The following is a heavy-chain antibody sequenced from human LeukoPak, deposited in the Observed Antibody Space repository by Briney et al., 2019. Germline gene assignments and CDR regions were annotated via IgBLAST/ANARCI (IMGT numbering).Heavy chain of an antibody. V-gene: IGHV4-59*01. CDR3: ARVSLLSEGKAAAGMRGWVWPSYYFDY. D-gene: IGHD6-13*01. Sequence: PSETLSLTCTVSGGSISSYYWSWIRQPPGKGLEWIGYIYYSGSTNYNPSLKSRVTISVDTSKNQFSLKLSSVTAADTAVYYCARVSLLSEGKAAAGMRGWVWPSYYFDYWGQGTLVTVSS. CDR2: IYYSGST. CDR1: GGSISSYY. J-gene: IGHJ4*02.